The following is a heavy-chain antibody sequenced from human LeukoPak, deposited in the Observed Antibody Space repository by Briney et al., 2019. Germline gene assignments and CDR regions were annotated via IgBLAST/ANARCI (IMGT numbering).Heavy chain of an antibody. V-gene: IGHV3-21*06. CDR2: IISSSRYI. Sequence: GGSLRLSCAASGFILSTYNMNWVRPAQGKGLEWVSCIISSSRYIYHANSVKGRVTISRDNAKNSLYLQMNCLRAEDTAVYYCARDCDGQLWVPFDYWGQGTLVTVSS. J-gene: IGHJ4*02. CDR1: GFILSTYN. D-gene: IGHD5-18*01. CDR3: ARDCDGQLWVPFDY.